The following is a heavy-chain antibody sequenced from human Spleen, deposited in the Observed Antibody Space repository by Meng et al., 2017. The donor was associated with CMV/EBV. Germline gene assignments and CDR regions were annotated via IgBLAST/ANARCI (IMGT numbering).Heavy chain of an antibody. V-gene: IGHV3-23*01. CDR1: GFTFSSYA. CDR2: ISGSGGST. Sequence: GESLKISCAASGFTFSSYAMSWVRQAPGKGLEWVSAISGSGGSTYYADSVKGRFTISKDNSKNTLYLQMNSLRGEDTAVYYSASGSLESCDYWGQGTLVTVSS. D-gene: IGHD1-1*01. J-gene: IGHJ4*02. CDR3: ASGSLESCDY.